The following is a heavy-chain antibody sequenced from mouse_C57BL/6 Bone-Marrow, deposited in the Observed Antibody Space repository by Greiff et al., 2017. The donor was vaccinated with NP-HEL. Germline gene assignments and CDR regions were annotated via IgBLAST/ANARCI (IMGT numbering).Heavy chain of an antibody. Sequence: EVKLVESGPGLVKPSQSLSLTCSVTGYSITSGYYWNWIRQFPGNKLEWMGYISYDGSNNYNPSLKNRISITRDTSKNQFFLKLNSVTTEDTATYYCARDRGYGSNYWGQGTTLTVSS. CDR1: GYSITSGYY. J-gene: IGHJ2*01. V-gene: IGHV3-6*01. CDR3: ARDRGYGSNY. D-gene: IGHD1-1*01. CDR2: ISYDGSN.